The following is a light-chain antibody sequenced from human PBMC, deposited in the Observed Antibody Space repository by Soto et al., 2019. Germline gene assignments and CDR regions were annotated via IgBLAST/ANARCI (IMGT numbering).Light chain of an antibody. Sequence: AILLTQSPSSLSASVVDRVTITCRASQGIDSSFAWYQEKPGKAPKLLIYAASTLQSGVPSRFSGSGSGTDFTLTISCLQSEDFATYYCQQYYSYLITFGQGTRLEIK. CDR2: AAS. J-gene: IGKJ5*01. CDR1: QGIDSS. V-gene: IGKV1-8*01. CDR3: QQYYSYLIT.